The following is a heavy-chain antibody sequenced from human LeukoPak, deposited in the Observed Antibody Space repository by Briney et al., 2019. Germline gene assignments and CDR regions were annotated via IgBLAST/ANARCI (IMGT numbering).Heavy chain of an antibody. V-gene: IGHV3-23*01. J-gene: IGHJ6*02. CDR3: AAPRVGASYYYYGLDV. Sequence: GGSLRLSCAASGFTFSSYAMSWVRQAPGKGLEWVSVISGSGGSTYYPDSVKGRFTISRDNSKNTLFLQMNSLGAEDTAVYYCAAPRVGASYYYYGLDVWGQGTTVTVSS. CDR1: GFTFSSYA. CDR2: ISGSGGST.